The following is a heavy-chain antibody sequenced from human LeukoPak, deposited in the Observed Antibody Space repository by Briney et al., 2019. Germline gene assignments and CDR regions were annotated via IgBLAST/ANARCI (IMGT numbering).Heavy chain of an antibody. V-gene: IGHV3-15*04. J-gene: IGHJ4*02. Sequence: GGSLRLSCAASGFTFNLAWMSWVRQTPGKGLQWVARIAVTPDGPATDYATPVRGRFTISRDDSKSIAYLQMNSLKTEDTAVYYCTEREAGYWGQGTLVTVSS. CDR1: GFTFNLAW. CDR2: IAVTPDGPAT. D-gene: IGHD1-26*01. CDR3: TEREAGY.